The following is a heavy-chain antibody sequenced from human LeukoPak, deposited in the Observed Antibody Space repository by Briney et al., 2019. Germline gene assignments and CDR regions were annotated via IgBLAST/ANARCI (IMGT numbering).Heavy chain of an antibody. CDR3: ARNENSGWGYFDY. Sequence: GGSLRLSCTASRFTFNSYAMSWVRQAPGKGLEWVSVIGGSNGITFYVGSVKGRFTISRDNSKDTLYLQMNSLRAEDTAVYYCARNENSGWGYFDYWGQGTLVTVSS. CDR1: RFTFNSYA. J-gene: IGHJ4*02. CDR2: IGGSNGIT. D-gene: IGHD5-12*01. V-gene: IGHV3-23*01.